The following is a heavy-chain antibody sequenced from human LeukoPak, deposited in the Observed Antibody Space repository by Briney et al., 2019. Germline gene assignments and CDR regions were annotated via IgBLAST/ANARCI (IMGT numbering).Heavy chain of an antibody. D-gene: IGHD6-13*01. V-gene: IGHV3-30*18. Sequence: TGGSLRLSCAASGFTFSSYGTHWVRQAPGKGLEWVAVMSNDGSNKYYADSVKGRFTVSRDNSKNTLYLQMNSLRAEDTATYYCVKSGIAAAGQRGYFDYWGQGTLVTVSS. CDR3: VKSGIAAAGQRGYFDY. CDR1: GFTFSSYG. J-gene: IGHJ4*02. CDR2: MSNDGSNK.